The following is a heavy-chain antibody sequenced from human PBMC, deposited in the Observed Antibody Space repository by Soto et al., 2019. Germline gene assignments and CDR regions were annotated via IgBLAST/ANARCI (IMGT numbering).Heavy chain of an antibody. CDR1: GYTFTGYY. D-gene: IGHD3-22*01. J-gene: IGHJ3*02. CDR3: ARVRGYYRPNDAFDI. Sequence: ASVKVSCKASGYTFTGYYMHWVRQAPGQGLEWMGWINPNSGGTNYAQKFQGWVTMTRDTSINTAYMELSRLRSDDTAVYYCARVRGYYRPNDAFDIWGQGTMVTVSS. V-gene: IGHV1-2*04. CDR2: INPNSGGT.